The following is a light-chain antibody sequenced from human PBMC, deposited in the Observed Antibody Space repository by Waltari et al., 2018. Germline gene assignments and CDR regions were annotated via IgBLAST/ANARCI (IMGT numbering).Light chain of an antibody. CDR3: SSYAGSTV. V-gene: IGLV2-8*01. Sequence: QSALTQPPSASGSPGQSVTISCTGTSSDIGGYNYFSWYQQHPGKAPKLMFYEVSKRPSGVPDRCSGSKSGNTASLTVSGLQAEDEADYYCSSYAGSTVFGGGTKLTVL. CDR2: EVS. CDR1: SSDIGGYNY. J-gene: IGLJ2*01.